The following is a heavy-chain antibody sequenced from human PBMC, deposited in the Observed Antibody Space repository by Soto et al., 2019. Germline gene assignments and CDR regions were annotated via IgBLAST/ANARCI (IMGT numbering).Heavy chain of an antibody. Sequence: SLRRSCASSGFPFDDYAIPWVRQAPGKGLECVSGISWNSCSIGYADSVKGRFTISRDNANNSLYLQRNSLRAEDTALYYSAKDLGYISNALYYGMAFWGDLPTLTVSS. CDR1: GFPFDDYA. CDR3: AKDLGYISNALYYGMAF. J-gene: IGHJ6*04. V-gene: IGHV3-9*01. D-gene: IGHD2-2*02. CDR2: ISWNSCSI.